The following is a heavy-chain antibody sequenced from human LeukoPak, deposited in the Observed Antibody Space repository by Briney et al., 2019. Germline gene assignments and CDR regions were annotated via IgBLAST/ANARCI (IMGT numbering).Heavy chain of an antibody. J-gene: IGHJ4*02. Sequence: GGSLRLSCAASGFTFSSDAMSWVRQAPGKGLDWVSTISPRSDFTFYADSVKGRFTVSRDNSRNTLYLHMSTLRAEDTAVYYCSAQPESLAGAMYSWGQGALVTVSS. V-gene: IGHV3-23*01. CDR1: GFTFSSDA. CDR3: SAQPESLAGAMYS. D-gene: IGHD6-19*01. CDR2: ISPRSDFT.